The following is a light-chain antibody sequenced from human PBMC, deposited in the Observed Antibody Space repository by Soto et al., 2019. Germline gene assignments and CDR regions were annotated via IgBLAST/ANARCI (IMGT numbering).Light chain of an antibody. CDR1: QSVSSSY. J-gene: IGKJ4*01. V-gene: IGKV3-20*01. Sequence: EIVLTQSPGTLSLSPGERATLSCRASQSVSSSYLAWYQQKPGQAPRLLIYGASSRATGIPDRFSGSGSGTDFTLTINRLEPEDFAVYYCQQYDSSPLTFGGGTNVEIK. CDR3: QQYDSSPLT. CDR2: GAS.